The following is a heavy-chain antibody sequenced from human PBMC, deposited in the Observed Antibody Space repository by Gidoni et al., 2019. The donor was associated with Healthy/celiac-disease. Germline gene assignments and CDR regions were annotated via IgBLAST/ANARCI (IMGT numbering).Heavy chain of an antibody. CDR3: ARDMYSSGWYNWFDP. D-gene: IGHD6-19*01. J-gene: IGHJ5*02. CDR2: ISSSSSYI. Sequence: EVQLVESGGGLVKPGGSLRLYCAASGFTFSSYSMNWVRQAPGKGLEWVSSISSSSSYIYYADSVKGRFTISRDNAKNSLYLQMNSLRAEDTAVYYCARDMYSSGWYNWFDPWGQGTLVTVSS. V-gene: IGHV3-21*01. CDR1: GFTFSSYS.